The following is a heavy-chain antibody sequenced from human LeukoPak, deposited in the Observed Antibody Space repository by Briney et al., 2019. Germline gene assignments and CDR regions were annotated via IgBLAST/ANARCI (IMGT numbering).Heavy chain of an antibody. CDR3: ASSQYGPSFDY. V-gene: IGHV3-53*01. CDR1: LFAVSSIY. D-gene: IGHD2-2*01. J-gene: IGHJ4*02. Sequence: GRSPGLSSAVSLFAVSSIYMTSVPQSPGQGLEWVSVIYSGGSTYYADAVKGGFTISRDNSKNTLYLQMNSLRAEDTTVYYCASSQYGPSFDYWGQGTLVTVSS. CDR2: IYSGGST.